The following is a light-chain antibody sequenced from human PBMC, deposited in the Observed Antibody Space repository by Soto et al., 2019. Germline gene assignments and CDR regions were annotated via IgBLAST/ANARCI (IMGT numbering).Light chain of an antibody. V-gene: IGKV3-15*01. Sequence: EIVMTQSPVTLSVSPGERATLSCRASQSVSSNLAWYQQKPGQAPRLLIYGASTRATGIPARFSGSGSGTEFTLTISSLQSEDFAVYYCQQYNNPASTFGGGTKVEIK. CDR3: QQYNNPAST. CDR2: GAS. J-gene: IGKJ4*01. CDR1: QSVSSN.